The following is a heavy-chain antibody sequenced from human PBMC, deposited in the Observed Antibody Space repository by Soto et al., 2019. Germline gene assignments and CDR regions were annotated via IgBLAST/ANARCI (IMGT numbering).Heavy chain of an antibody. Sequence: GGSLRLSCAASGFTFSTYGMRLVGQAPGKGLEWVASVSYDGSNKHYADSVKGRFTISRDNSRNTLDLQMNSLRAEDTAVYYCAKDTYYYDRSGYYTYDHWGQGTQVTAPQ. V-gene: IGHV3-30*18. D-gene: IGHD3-22*01. CDR2: VSYDGSNK. J-gene: IGHJ4*02. CDR3: AKDTYYYDRSGYYTYDH. CDR1: GFTFSTYG.